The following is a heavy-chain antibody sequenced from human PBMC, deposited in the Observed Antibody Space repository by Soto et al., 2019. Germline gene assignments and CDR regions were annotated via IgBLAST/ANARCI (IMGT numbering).Heavy chain of an antibody. V-gene: IGHV1-69*06. CDR2: IIPIFGTA. CDR1: GGTFSSYA. Sequence: QVQLVQSGAEVKKPGSSVKVSCKASGGTFSSYAISWVRQAPGQGLEWMGGIIPIFGTANYAQKFQGRVTITADKSTGTTYMELSSLRSEDTAVYYCAREGKGVEFFGIDVWGQGTTVTVSS. D-gene: IGHD3-10*01. CDR3: AREGKGVEFFGIDV. J-gene: IGHJ6*02.